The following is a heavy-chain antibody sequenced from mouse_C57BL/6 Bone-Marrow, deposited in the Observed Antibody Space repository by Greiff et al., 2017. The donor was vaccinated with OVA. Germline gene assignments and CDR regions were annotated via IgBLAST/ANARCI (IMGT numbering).Heavy chain of an antibody. CDR1: GFTFSSYA. D-gene: IGHD1-1*01. V-gene: IGHV5-4*01. CDR3: ARDPYYYGSSFDY. CDR2: ISDGGSYT. Sequence: EVKLVESGGGLVKPGGSLKLSCAASGFTFSSYAMSWVRQTPEKRLEWVATISDGGSYTYYPDNVKGRFTISRDNAKNNLYLQMSHLKSEDTAMYYCARDPYYYGSSFDYWGQGTTLTVSS. J-gene: IGHJ2*01.